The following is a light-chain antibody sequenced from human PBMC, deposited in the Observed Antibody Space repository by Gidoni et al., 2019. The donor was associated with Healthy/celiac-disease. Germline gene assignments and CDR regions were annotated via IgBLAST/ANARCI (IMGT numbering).Light chain of an antibody. CDR2: WSS. CDR3: QHYYSTPPT. J-gene: IGKJ1*01. CDR1: QSVFYHTNNRNY. V-gene: IGKV4-1*01. Sequence: DIVMTQSPHSLAVSLGERATINCKSSQSVFYHTNNRNYLAWYQQTPGQPPKLLIYWSSTRESGVPELFSGSGSGTDFTPTISSLHAEDVAVYYCQHYYSTPPTFGQGTKVEIK.